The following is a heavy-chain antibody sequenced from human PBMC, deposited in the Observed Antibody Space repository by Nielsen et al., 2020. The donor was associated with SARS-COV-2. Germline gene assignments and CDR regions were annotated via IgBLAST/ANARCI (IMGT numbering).Heavy chain of an antibody. V-gene: IGHV1-18*01. D-gene: IGHD3-10*01. Sequence: WVRQAPGQGLEWMGWISAYNGNTNYAQKLQGRVTMTRDTSTSTVFLDLSSLRSEDTAVYYCARDPSLLWIGELSYGMDIWGQGTTVTVSS. CDR2: ISAYNGNT. CDR3: ARDPSLLWIGELSYGMDI. J-gene: IGHJ6*02.